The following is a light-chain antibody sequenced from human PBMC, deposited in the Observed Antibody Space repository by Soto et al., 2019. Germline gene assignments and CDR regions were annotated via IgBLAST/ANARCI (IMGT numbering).Light chain of an antibody. Sequence: DIQLTQSPSSLSASVGDRVTITCRASQSISRHLNWFQQRPGKAPRLLIYTASSLQGGVSSTFSGGWSGTYFTLTISSLQPDDFATYFCQQSYSSPLTFGGGTKVEIK. V-gene: IGKV1-39*01. J-gene: IGKJ4*01. CDR3: QQSYSSPLT. CDR1: QSISRH. CDR2: TAS.